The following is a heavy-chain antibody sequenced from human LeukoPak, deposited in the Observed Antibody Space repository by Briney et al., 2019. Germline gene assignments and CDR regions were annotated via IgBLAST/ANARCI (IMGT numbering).Heavy chain of an antibody. Sequence: GGSLRLSCAASGFTFSSCAMSWVRQAPGKGLEWVSAISGSGGSTYYADSVKGRFTISRDNSKNTLYLQMNSLRAEDTAVYYCAKVRAIVVVVAAIDYWGQGTLVTVSS. D-gene: IGHD2-15*01. CDR2: ISGSGGST. V-gene: IGHV3-23*01. J-gene: IGHJ4*02. CDR3: AKVRAIVVVVAAIDY. CDR1: GFTFSSCA.